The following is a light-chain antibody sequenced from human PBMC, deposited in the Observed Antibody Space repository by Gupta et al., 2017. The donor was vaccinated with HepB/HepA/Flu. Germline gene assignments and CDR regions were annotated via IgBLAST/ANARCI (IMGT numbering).Light chain of an antibody. V-gene: IGKV1-9*01. CDR1: QGISTY. Sequence: SFLSASVGDRVTITCRASQGISTYLAWYQQKPGKPPKLLIYAASTLQSGVPSRFSGSGAGTEFTLSISSLHPEDFATYCCQQLQSYAFTF. J-gene: IGKJ3*01. CDR3: QQLQSYAFT. CDR2: AAS.